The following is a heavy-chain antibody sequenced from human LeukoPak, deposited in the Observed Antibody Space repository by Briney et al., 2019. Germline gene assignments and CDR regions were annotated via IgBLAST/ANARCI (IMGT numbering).Heavy chain of an antibody. CDR3: ARALLEYSSSSPWFDP. Sequence: GGSLRLSCAASGFTFSSYWMSWVRQAPGKGLEWVANIKQDGSEKYYVDSVKGRFTISRDNAKNSLYLQMNSLRAEDTAVYYCARALLEYSSSSPWFDPWGQGTLVTVSS. V-gene: IGHV3-7*01. J-gene: IGHJ5*02. CDR2: IKQDGSEK. D-gene: IGHD6-6*01. CDR1: GFTFSSYW.